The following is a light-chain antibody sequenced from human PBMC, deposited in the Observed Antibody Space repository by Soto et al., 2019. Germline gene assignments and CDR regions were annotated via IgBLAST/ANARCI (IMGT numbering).Light chain of an antibody. Sequence: QSALTQPPSASGSPGQSVTISCTGTSSDVGGYNYVSWYQQHPGKVPKLMVYEVNKRPSGVPDRFSGSKSGNTASLTVSGLQAEDEADYYCTSYAGGNNVFGTGTKVTV. CDR3: TSYAGGNNV. J-gene: IGLJ1*01. V-gene: IGLV2-8*01. CDR1: SSDVGGYNY. CDR2: EVN.